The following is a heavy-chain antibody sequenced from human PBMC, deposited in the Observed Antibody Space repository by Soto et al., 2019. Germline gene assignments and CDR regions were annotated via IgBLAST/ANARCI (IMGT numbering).Heavy chain of an antibody. Sequence: QVQLVQSGAEVKKPGASVKVSCKASGFTFTNYFFHWVRQAPRQGLEWMGIISPYDGNKNYQQSLQGRITMTSDTSTSTVYMELRSLRSEDTAVYFCARGGGRGSTGFYYYYGMDVWGHGTMITVSS. V-gene: IGHV1-46*01. J-gene: IGHJ6*02. CDR3: ARGGGRGSTGFYYYYGMDV. CDR2: ISPYDGNK. CDR1: GFTFTNYF. D-gene: IGHD1-26*01.